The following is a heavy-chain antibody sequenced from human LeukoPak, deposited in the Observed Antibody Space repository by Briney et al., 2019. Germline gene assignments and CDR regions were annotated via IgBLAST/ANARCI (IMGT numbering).Heavy chain of an antibody. Sequence: ETLSLTCAVYGGSFSAYYWSWVRQAPGKGLEWVSTISTSGGGTYYADSVKGRFTISRDNSKNTLYLQMNSLRAEDTAVYYCANTPTVTTPPEYWGQGTLVTVSS. J-gene: IGHJ4*02. CDR2: ISTSGGGT. V-gene: IGHV3-23*01. CDR1: GGSFSAYY. D-gene: IGHD4-17*01. CDR3: ANTPTVTTPPEY.